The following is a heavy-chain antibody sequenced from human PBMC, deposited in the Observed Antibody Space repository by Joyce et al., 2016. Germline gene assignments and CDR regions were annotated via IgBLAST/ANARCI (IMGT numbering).Heavy chain of an antibody. Sequence: QVQLVQSGAEVKRPGSSVKVSCKASGGTLNIYAFSWVRQAPGQGLEWMGGIIPIFGTAKYAQRFQGRVTITADESAITAYMELSSLRSEDTAVYYCAAAGRGTWDRWLDPWGQGTLVTVSS. D-gene: IGHD1-26*01. CDR2: IIPIFGTA. J-gene: IGHJ5*02. V-gene: IGHV1-69*01. CDR1: GGTLNIYA. CDR3: AAAGRGTWDRWLDP.